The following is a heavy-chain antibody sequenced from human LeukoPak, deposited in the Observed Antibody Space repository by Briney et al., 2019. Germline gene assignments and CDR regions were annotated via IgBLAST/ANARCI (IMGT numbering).Heavy chain of an antibody. CDR3: ARDLRGDAFDI. V-gene: IGHV7-4-1*02. Sequence: ASVKVSCKASGYTFTSYAMNWVRQAPGQGLELMGWINTNTGNPTYAQGFTGRFVFSLDTSVSTAYLQVSSLKAEDTAVYYCARDLRGDAFDIWGQGTMVTVSS. J-gene: IGHJ3*02. CDR2: INTNTGNP. D-gene: IGHD5/OR15-5a*01. CDR1: GYTFTSYA.